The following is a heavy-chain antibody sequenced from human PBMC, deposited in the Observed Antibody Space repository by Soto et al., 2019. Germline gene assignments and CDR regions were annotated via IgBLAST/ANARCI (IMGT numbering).Heavy chain of an antibody. Sequence: SETLSLTCTVSGGSISTFYWSWVRQPAGKGLEWIGRIFSSGSTSFNPSLESRVAMSVDTSKNHFSLNLSSVTAADMAVYYCAREGSYSAYNFAHGIQLWSFDFWGQGALVTVSS. CDR1: GGSISTFY. V-gene: IGHV4-4*07. D-gene: IGHD5-12*01. CDR3: AREGSYSAYNFAHGIQLWSFDF. CDR2: IFSSGST. J-gene: IGHJ4*02.